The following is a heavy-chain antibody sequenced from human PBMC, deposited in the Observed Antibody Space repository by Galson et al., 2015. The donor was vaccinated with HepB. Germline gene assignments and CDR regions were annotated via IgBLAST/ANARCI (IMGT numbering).Heavy chain of an antibody. CDR2: ISATNGDT. D-gene: IGHD6-19*01. J-gene: IGHJ3*02. Sequence: SVKVSCKASGYTSNSYAVHWVRKAPGQRLEWMGWISATNGDTRYSQNLQGRVTITRDTFANTVYMDSLRAEDTAVYYCARALAGAIYRSGWYDAFDIWGQGTMATVSS. CDR3: ARALAGAIYRSGWYDAFDI. CDR1: GYTSNSYA. V-gene: IGHV1-3*01.